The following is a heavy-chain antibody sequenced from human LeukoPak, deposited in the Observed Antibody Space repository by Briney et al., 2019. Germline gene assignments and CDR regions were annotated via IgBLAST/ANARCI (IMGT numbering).Heavy chain of an antibody. CDR3: AKDFSSAGFNWFDP. D-gene: IGHD6-25*01. J-gene: IGHJ5*02. V-gene: IGHV3-30*02. Sequence: GGSLRLSCAASGFTFSSYGMHWVRQAPGKGLEWVAFIRYDGSNKYYADSVKGRFTISRDNSKNTLYLQMNSLRVEDTALYYCAKDFSSAGFNWFDPWGQGTLVTVS. CDR2: IRYDGSNK. CDR1: GFTFSSYG.